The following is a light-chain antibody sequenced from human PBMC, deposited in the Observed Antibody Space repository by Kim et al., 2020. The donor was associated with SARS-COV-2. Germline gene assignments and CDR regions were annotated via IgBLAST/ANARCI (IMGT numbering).Light chain of an antibody. Sequence: QSITHPCTGSSSDVGVYNYVSWNQQQPGKAPKLLLFDVSNRPPGVSTRFSGSKSGNTASLTISGLQAEDEAFYHCSSYTTSSAYVIFGGGTQLTVL. CDR3: SSYTTSSAYVI. V-gene: IGLV2-14*03. J-gene: IGLJ2*01. CDR1: SSDVGVYNY. CDR2: DVS.